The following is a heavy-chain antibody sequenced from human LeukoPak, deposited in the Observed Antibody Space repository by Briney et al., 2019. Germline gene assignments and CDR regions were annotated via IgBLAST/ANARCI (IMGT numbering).Heavy chain of an antibody. Sequence: GGALMLFCGASGFSFINHYWVGVGRALGGGVQGFVGSRNSGKSYTTDYAASVRGGFTIAGDDSQNSLYLQMRSLKTEDTAVYHCVRVAYTSDWHFDYWGQGTLVTVSS. D-gene: IGHD6-19*01. J-gene: IGHJ4*02. CDR2: SRNSGKSYTT. V-gene: IGHV3-72*01. CDR1: GFSFINHY. CDR3: VRVAYTSDWHFDY.